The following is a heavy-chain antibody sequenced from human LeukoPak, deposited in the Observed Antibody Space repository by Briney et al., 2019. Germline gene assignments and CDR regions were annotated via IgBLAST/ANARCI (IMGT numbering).Heavy chain of an antibody. V-gene: IGHV3-72*01. CDR1: GSTFSDHY. J-gene: IGHJ4*02. CDR2: TRNKANSYTT. Sequence: GGSLRLSCATSGSTFSDHYMDSVRQAPGKGLEWVGRTRNKANSYTTEYAASVKGRFTISRDDSKNSLYLQMNSLKTEDTAVYYCARGITFGGEYYFDYWGQGTLVTVSS. D-gene: IGHD3-16*01. CDR3: ARGITFGGEYYFDY.